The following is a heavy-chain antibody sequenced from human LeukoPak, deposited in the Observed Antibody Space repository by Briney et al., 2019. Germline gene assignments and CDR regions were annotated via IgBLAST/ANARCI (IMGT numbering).Heavy chain of an antibody. V-gene: IGHV1-24*01. CDR2: FDPEDGET. CDR3: ATDSTVQYYYDSSGYLY. Sequence: GASVKDSCKVSGYTLTELSMHWVRQAPGKGLEWMGGFDPEDGETIYAQKFQGRVTMTEDTSKDTAYMELSSLRSEDTAVYYCATDSTVQYYYDSSGYLYWGQGTLVTVSS. J-gene: IGHJ4*02. CDR1: GYTLTELS. D-gene: IGHD3-22*01.